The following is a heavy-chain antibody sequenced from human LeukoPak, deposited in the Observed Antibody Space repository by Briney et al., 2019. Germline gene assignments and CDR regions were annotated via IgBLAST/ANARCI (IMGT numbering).Heavy chain of an antibody. J-gene: IGHJ4*02. Sequence: GGSLRLSCAASGFTFSSNAMSWVRQAPGKGLEWVSAISDGGSSTYYADSVKGRSTISRDNSKNTLYLQMNSLRAEDTAVYYCAKDPYYDILTGYSVWGQGTLVTVSS. D-gene: IGHD3-9*01. CDR3: AKDPYYDILTGYSV. V-gene: IGHV3-23*01. CDR2: ISDGGSST. CDR1: GFTFSSNA.